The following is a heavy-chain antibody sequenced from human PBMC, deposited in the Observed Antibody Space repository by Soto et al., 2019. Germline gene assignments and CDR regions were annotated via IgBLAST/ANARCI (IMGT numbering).Heavy chain of an antibody. D-gene: IGHD2-2*01. J-gene: IGHJ6*02. CDR1: GGTFSSYA. V-gene: IGHV1-69*01. Sequence: QVQLVQSGAEVKKPGSSVKVSCKASGGTFSSYAISWVRQAPGQGLEWMGGIIPIPGTANYAQKFQGRVTITAEEYTSTAYMELSSLRSEDTAVYYCARSQGSSTSLEIYYYYYYGMDVWGQGTKVTVSS. CDR2: IIPIPGTA. CDR3: ARSQGSSTSLEIYYYYYYGMDV.